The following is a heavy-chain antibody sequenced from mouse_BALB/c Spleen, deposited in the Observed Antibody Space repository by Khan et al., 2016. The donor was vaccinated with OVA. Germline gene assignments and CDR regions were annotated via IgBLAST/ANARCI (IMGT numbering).Heavy chain of an antibody. CDR2: IWAGGST. V-gene: IGHV2-9*02. CDR3: ARLEDI. CDR1: GFSLTSYG. J-gene: IGHJ2*01. Sequence: QVQLKESGPGLVAPSQSLSITCTVSGFSLTSYGVHWVRQPPGKGLEWLGVIWAGGSTNYTSALMSRLSISKDNSKSQVFLKMNSRQADDTAMYYCARLEDIWGQGTTLTVSS. D-gene: IGHD1-3*01.